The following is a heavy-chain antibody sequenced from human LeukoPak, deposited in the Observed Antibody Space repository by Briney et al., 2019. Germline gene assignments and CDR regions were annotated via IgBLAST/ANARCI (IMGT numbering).Heavy chain of an antibody. V-gene: IGHV3-33*01. D-gene: IGHD4-17*01. J-gene: IGHJ5*02. Sequence: PGRSLRLSCAASGFTFSSFAMHWARQAPGKGLEWVADIWYNGSNKYYAESVKGRFTISRDNSRNTLYLQMNSLRAEDTAVYYCSRGGYGDYNNWFDPWGQGTLVIVSS. CDR3: SRGGYGDYNNWFDP. CDR2: IWYNGSNK. CDR1: GFTFSSFA.